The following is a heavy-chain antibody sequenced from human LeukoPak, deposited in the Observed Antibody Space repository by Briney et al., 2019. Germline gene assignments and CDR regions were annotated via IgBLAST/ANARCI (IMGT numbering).Heavy chain of an antibody. CDR3: ARQNSGSGLFPWEFGYCSGAGCYSKQGGVLKREYNYGMDV. J-gene: IGHJ6*02. Sequence: HGESLKISCQGSGYTFTNYWLGWVRQMPGKGLEWMGFIYPDDSDTTYSPSFQGQVIMSADKSTSTAYLQWSSLKASDTATYYCARQNSGSGLFPWEFGYCSGAGCYSKQGGVLKREYNYGMDVWGQGTTVTVSS. V-gene: IGHV5-51*01. D-gene: IGHD2-15*01. CDR1: GYTFTNYW. CDR2: IYPDDSDT.